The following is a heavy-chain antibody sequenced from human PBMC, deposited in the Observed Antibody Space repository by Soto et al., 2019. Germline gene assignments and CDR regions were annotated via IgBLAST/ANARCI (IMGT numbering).Heavy chain of an antibody. CDR3: AKDLFPTSGQRFFFES. D-gene: IGHD2-21*01. J-gene: IGHJ4*02. Sequence: GSLRLSCAASGFTFSTYAMTWVRQAPGRGLEWVSTILHDETPFYTDSVKGRFTISRDNVRGTLYLQMNGLRVEDAALYFCAKDLFPTSGQRFFFESWGQGSLVTVSS. CDR2: ILHDETP. V-gene: IGHV3-23*01. CDR1: GFTFSTYA.